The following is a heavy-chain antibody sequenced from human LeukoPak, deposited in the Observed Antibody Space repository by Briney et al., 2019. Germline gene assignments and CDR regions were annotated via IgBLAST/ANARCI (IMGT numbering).Heavy chain of an antibody. D-gene: IGHD3-3*01. CDR1: GYSFTSYW. V-gene: IGHV5-51*01. Sequence: GESLKISCKGSGYSFTSYWIGWVRQMPRKGLEWMGIIYPGDSDTRYSPSFQGQVTISADKSISTAYLQWSSLKASDTAMYYCARLQGVWSGFSLPYYYYYMDVWGKGTTVTVSS. J-gene: IGHJ6*03. CDR3: ARLQGVWSGFSLPYYYYYMDV. CDR2: IYPGDSDT.